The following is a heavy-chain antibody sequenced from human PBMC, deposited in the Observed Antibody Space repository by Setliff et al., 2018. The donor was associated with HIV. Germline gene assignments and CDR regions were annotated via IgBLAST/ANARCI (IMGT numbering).Heavy chain of an antibody. CDR2: FYHSGST. Sequence: PSETLSLTCAVSGYSVSSGYYWGWIRQPPGKGLEWIGSFYHSGSTFYNPSLKSRVTISLDTSKNQFSLKLRSVTAADTAVYYCVSGPLSGYGYYFDYWGQGALVTVFS. CDR1: GYSVSSGYY. J-gene: IGHJ4*02. CDR3: VSGPLSGYGYYFDY. V-gene: IGHV4-38-2*01. D-gene: IGHD3-3*01.